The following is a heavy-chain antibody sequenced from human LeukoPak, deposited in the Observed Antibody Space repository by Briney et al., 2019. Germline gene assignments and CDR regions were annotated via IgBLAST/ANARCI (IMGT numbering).Heavy chain of an antibody. Sequence: GGSLRLSCTASGFTFNYYSMNWVRQAPGKGLEWVSYISSDSDTVFYADSVMGRFTISRDNGQNSLYLQMNSLRAEDTAVYFCARDKVRVGVGAFDYWGQGTLVTVSS. CDR3: ARDKVRVGVGAFDY. D-gene: IGHD3-3*01. J-gene: IGHJ4*02. CDR2: ISSDSDTV. CDR1: GFTFNYYS. V-gene: IGHV3-48*01.